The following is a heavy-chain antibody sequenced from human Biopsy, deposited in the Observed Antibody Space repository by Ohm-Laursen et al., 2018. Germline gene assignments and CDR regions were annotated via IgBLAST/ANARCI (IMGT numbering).Heavy chain of an antibody. CDR2: IYYTGST. CDR3: ARHAPSYSGSYWRYFDL. D-gene: IGHD1-26*01. J-gene: IGHJ2*01. CDR1: GGSISSYY. Sequence: SETLFLTCAVSGGSISSYYWSWIRQPPGKGLEWIGYIYYTGSTNYNPSPKSRVTISVDTSMNHLSLRLTSVTAADTAVYYCARHAPSYSGSYWRYFDLWGRGTLVTVSS. V-gene: IGHV4-59*08.